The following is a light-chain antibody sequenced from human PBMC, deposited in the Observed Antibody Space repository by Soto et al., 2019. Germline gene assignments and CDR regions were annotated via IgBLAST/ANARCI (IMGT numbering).Light chain of an antibody. Sequence: EVLLTQSPGTLYLSPGERAILSCRASQSVSSTYLAWYQQRPGQAPRLLIYGASSRATGIPDRFSGSGSGTDFTLTIIRLEPEDFAVYYCHQYGSSPTFGQGTKLEIK. CDR2: GAS. CDR1: QSVSSTY. CDR3: HQYGSSPT. J-gene: IGKJ2*01. V-gene: IGKV3-20*01.